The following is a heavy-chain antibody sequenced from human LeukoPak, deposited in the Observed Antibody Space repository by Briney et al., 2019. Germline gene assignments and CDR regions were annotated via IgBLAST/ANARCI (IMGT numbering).Heavy chain of an antibody. CDR3: ARGYAARGRDSSVGFDY. CDR1: GFTFSAYW. V-gene: IGHV3-74*01. CDR2: INSDGSST. J-gene: IGHJ4*02. D-gene: IGHD3-16*01. Sequence: PGGSLRLSCAASGFTFSAYWMHWVRHAPGKGLVWVSRINSDGSSTNYADSVKGRFTISRDNAKNTLYLQVNSLRAEDTAVYYCARGYAARGRDSSVGFDYWGQGTLVTVSS.